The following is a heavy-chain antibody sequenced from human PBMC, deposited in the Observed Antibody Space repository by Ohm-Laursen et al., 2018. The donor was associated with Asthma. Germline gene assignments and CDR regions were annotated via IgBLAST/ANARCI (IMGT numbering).Heavy chain of an antibody. CDR1: GGSISSGGYY. J-gene: IGHJ6*02. V-gene: IGHV4-31*03. CDR3: ARFTVIKSSHHYGMDV. D-gene: IGHD4-17*01. CDR2: IYYSGST. Sequence: TLSLTCTVSGGSISSGGYYWSWIRQHPGKGLEWIGYIYYSGSTYYNPSLKSRVTISVDTSKNQFSLRLSSVTAADTAVYYCARFTVIKSSHHYGMDVWGQGTTVTVSS.